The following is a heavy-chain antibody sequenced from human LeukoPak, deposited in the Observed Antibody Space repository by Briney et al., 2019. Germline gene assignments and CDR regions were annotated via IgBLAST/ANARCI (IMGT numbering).Heavy chain of an antibody. CDR3: VSGSKWDF. D-gene: IGHD1-26*01. J-gene: IGHJ4*02. CDR2: INPQSGGT. CDR1: GYTFLGYY. Sequence: ASVKVSCKASGYTFLGYYIHWVRQAPGQGFEWMGWINPQSGGTKYAQKLQGRVTRTRDTSISTAYMELSNLRSDDTAVYYCVSGSKWDFWGQGTLVTVSS. V-gene: IGHV1-2*02.